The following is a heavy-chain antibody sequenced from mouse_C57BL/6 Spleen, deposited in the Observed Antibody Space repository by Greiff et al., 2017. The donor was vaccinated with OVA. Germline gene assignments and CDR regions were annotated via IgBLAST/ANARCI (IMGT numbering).Heavy chain of an antibody. D-gene: IGHD2-3*01. Sequence: EVKLVESGPELVKPGASVKISCKASGYSFTGYYMNWVKQSPEKSLEWIGEINPSTGGTTYNQKFKAKATLTVDKSSSTAYMQLKSLTSEDSAVYYCARLGTYDGYYSYWYFDVWGTGTTVTVSS. CDR1: GYSFTGYY. CDR2: INPSTGGT. V-gene: IGHV1-42*01. J-gene: IGHJ1*03. CDR3: ARLGTYDGYYSYWYFDV.